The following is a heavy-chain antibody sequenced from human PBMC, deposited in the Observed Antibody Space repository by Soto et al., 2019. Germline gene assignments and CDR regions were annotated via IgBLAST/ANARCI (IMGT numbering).Heavy chain of an antibody. CDR2: IWYDGSNK. J-gene: IGHJ4*02. CDR3: ARGPRYDSLTGYLYYFDY. Sequence: GGSLRLSCAASGFTFSSYGMHWVRQAPGKGLEWVAVIWYDGSNKYYADSVKGRFTISRDNSKNTLYLQMNSLRAEDTAVYYCARGPRYDSLTGYLYYFDYWGQGTLVTVSS. V-gene: IGHV3-33*01. D-gene: IGHD3-9*01. CDR1: GFTFSSYG.